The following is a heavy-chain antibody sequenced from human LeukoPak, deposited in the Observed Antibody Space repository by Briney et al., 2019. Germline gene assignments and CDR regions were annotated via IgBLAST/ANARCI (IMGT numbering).Heavy chain of an antibody. Sequence: GGSLRLSCAASGFTFSSYSMNWVRQAPGKGLEWVPSISSSSSYIYYADSVKGRFTISRDNAKNSLYLQMNSLRAEDAAVYYCARDGAVTTAPYAFDIWGQGTMVTVSS. D-gene: IGHD4-17*01. CDR1: GFTFSSYS. CDR3: ARDGAVTTAPYAFDI. V-gene: IGHV3-21*01. CDR2: ISSSSSYI. J-gene: IGHJ3*02.